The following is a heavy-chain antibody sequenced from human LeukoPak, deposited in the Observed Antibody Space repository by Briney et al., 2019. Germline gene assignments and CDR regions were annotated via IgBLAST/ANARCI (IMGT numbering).Heavy chain of an antibody. D-gene: IGHD2-8*02. Sequence: RASVKVSCKASGYAFSKYGITWVRQAPGQGLAWMGWISGHNGDTNSTQKLQGRVTMTIDTSTSTAYMELRGLTSDDTAVYYCARDSPRGVLVLIDAWGQGTLVTVSS. CDR3: ARDSPRGVLVLIDA. CDR2: ISGHNGDT. CDR1: GYAFSKYG. J-gene: IGHJ5*02. V-gene: IGHV1-18*04.